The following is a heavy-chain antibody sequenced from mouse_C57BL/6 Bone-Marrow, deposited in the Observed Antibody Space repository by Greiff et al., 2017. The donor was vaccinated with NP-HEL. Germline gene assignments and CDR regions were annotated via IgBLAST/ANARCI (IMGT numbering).Heavy chain of an antibody. J-gene: IGHJ2*01. V-gene: IGHV3-6*01. CDR2: ISYDGSN. CDR3: ARDQTGDYFDY. CDR1: GYSITSGYY. Sequence: DVKLQESGPGLVKPSQSLSLTCSVTGYSITSGYYWNWIRQFPGNKLEWMGYISYDGSNNYNPSLKNRISITRDTSKNQFFLKLNSVTTEDTATYYCARDQTGDYFDYWGQGTTLTVSS.